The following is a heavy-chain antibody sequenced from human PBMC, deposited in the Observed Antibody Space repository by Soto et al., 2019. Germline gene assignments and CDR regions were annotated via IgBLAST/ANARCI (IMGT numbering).Heavy chain of an antibody. CDR3: AADGYYYGSGSYYNPYGMDV. Sequence: SVKVPCKASGFTFTSSAVQWVRRARGQRLEWIGWIVVGSGNTNYAQKFQERVTITRDMSTSTAYMELSSLRSEDTAVYYCAADGYYYGSGSYYNPYGMDVWGQGTTATVSS. D-gene: IGHD3-10*01. CDR1: GFTFTSSA. V-gene: IGHV1-58*01. J-gene: IGHJ6*02. CDR2: IVVGSGNT.